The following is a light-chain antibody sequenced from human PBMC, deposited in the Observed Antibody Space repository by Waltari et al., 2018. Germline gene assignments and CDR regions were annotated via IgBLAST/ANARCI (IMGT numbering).Light chain of an antibody. Sequence: DIVMTQSPDSLAVSLGERATINCNSSQSVLYSSDNNNYLAWYQQKPGQPPKLLIYWASTRESGVPDRFSGSGSGTDFTLTISSLQAEDVAIYYCQQYYNTPLTFGGGTKVEI. V-gene: IGKV4-1*01. CDR2: WAS. J-gene: IGKJ4*01. CDR1: QSVLYSSDNNNY. CDR3: QQYYNTPLT.